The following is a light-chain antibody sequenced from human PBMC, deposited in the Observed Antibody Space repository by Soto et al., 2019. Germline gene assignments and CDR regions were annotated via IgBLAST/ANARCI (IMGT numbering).Light chain of an antibody. CDR1: QSVNNNY. CDR3: QQYGSSPFT. J-gene: IGKJ3*01. CDR2: GAS. V-gene: IGKV3-20*01. Sequence: EIVLTQSPGTLALSPGERATLSCRASQSVNNNYLTWYQQKRGQAPRLLIHGASSRATGIPDRFSGSGSGTDFPLTISRLEPDDFAVYYCQQYGSSPFTFGPGTRVGIK.